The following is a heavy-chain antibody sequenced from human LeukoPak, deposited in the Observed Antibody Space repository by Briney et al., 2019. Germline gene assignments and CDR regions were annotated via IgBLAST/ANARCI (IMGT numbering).Heavy chain of an antibody. J-gene: IGHJ6*03. V-gene: IGHV1-69*05. CDR2: IIPIFGTA. Sequence: GTSVKVSCKASGFTFTDYYLHWVRQAPGQGLEWMGGIIPIFGTANYAQKFQGRVTITTDESTSTAYMELSSLRSEDTAVYYCASSKGDYYYYMDVWGKGTTVTVSS. CDR1: GFTFTDYY. D-gene: IGHD2-2*01. CDR3: ASSKGDYYYYMDV.